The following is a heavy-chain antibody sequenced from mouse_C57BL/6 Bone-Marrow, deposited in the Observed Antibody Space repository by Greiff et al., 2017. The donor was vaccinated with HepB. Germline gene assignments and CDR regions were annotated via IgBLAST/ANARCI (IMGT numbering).Heavy chain of an antibody. CDR1: GYSITSGYY. Sequence: ESGPGLVKPSQSLSLTCSVTGYSITSGYYWNWIRQFPGNKLEWMGYISYDGSNNYNPSLKNRSSITRDTSKNQFFLKLNSVTTEDTATYYCARDYDRSWGQGTLVTVSA. CDR3: ARDYDRS. J-gene: IGHJ3*01. D-gene: IGHD2-12*01. CDR2: ISYDGSN. V-gene: IGHV3-6*01.